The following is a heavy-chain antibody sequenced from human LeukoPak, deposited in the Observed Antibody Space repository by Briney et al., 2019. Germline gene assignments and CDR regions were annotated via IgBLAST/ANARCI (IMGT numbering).Heavy chain of an antibody. V-gene: IGHV3-33*06. CDR1: GFTFSSYG. D-gene: IGHD6-19*01. CDR3: AKEAGNGWSYFDY. CDR2: IWYDGSNK. Sequence: PGRSLRLSCAASGFTFSSYGMHWVRQAPGKGLEWVAVIWYDGSNKYCADSVKGRFTISRDNSKKTVFLQMISLRAEDTAVYHCAKEAGNGWSYFDYWGQGTLVTVSS. J-gene: IGHJ4*02.